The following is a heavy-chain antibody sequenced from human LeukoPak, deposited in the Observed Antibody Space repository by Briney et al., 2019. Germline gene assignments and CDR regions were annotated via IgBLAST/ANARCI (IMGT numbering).Heavy chain of an antibody. D-gene: IGHD4-17*01. Sequence: GGSLRLSCAASGFTFRSYAMSWVRQAPGKGLEWVSEVSGGGGSTYYADSVKGRFTISRDDSKNTLYLQLNSLRPEDTAEYSCAKSLRIYGDCPFDYRGQGTLVTVSS. V-gene: IGHV3-23*01. CDR1: GFTFRSYA. CDR2: VSGGGGST. J-gene: IGHJ4*02. CDR3: AKSLRIYGDCPFDY.